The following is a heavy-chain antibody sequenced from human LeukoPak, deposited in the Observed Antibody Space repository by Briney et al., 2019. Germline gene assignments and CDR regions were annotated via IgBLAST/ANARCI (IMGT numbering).Heavy chain of an antibody. CDR1: GYTFTGYY. CDR3: ARGLRAGALDI. Sequence: ASVKVSCKASGYTFTGYYMHWVRPAPGQGLEWMGWINPNSGGTNYAQKFQGRVTMTRDTSISTAYMELRRLRYDDTAVHYCARGLRAGALDIWGQGTMVTVSS. V-gene: IGHV1-2*02. D-gene: IGHD2-2*01. CDR2: INPNSGGT. J-gene: IGHJ3*02.